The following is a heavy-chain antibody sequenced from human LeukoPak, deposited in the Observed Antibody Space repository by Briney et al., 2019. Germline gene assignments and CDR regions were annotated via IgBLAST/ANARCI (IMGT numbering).Heavy chain of an antibody. D-gene: IGHD5-24*01. CDR1: GGSFSGYY. J-gene: IGHJ4*02. CDR3: ARRWLHRKGFDY. V-gene: IGHV4-34*01. Sequence: SETLSLTCAVYGGSFSGYYWSWIRQPPGKGLEWIGEINHSGSTNYNPSLKSRVTISVDTSKNQFSLKLSSVTAADTAVFYCARRWLHRKGFDYWGQGTLVTVSS. CDR2: INHSGST.